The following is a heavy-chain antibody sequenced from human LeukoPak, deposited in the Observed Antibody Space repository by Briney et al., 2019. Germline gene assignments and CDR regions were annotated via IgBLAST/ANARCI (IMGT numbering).Heavy chain of an antibody. J-gene: IGHJ4*02. CDR3: ATINRAVPDY. Sequence: PGGSLRLSCAASGFTFNIYTMSWVRQAPGKGLEWVSIISDNGGSTYYADSVKGRFTISRDNSKNTLYLQMNSLRAEDTAIYYCATINRAVPDYWGQGTLVTVSS. CDR1: GFTFNIYT. D-gene: IGHD1-14*01. CDR2: ISDNGGST. V-gene: IGHV3-23*01.